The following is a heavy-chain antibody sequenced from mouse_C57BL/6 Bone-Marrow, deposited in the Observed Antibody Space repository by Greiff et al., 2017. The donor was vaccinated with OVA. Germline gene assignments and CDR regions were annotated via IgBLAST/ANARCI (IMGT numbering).Heavy chain of an antibody. D-gene: IGHD1-1*01. CDR3: ASSGDITAVVANWYFDV. CDR2: IYPGSGST. Sequence: QVQLKQPGAELVKPGASVKMSCKASGYTFTSYWITWVKQRPGQGLEWIGDIYPGSGSTNYNEKFKSKATLTVDTSSSTAYMQLSSLTSEDSAVYYCASSGDITAVVANWYFDVWGTGTTVTVSS. CDR1: GYTFTSYW. J-gene: IGHJ1*03. V-gene: IGHV1-55*01.